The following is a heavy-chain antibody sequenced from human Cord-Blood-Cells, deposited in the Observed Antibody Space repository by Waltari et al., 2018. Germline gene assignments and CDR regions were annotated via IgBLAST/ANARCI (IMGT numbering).Heavy chain of an antibody. Sequence: VQLAQSAAALKKPGSSVKVSCKASGRTFSRYTIRWVRQAPGQGLEWMGRIIPILGIANYAQKFQGRVTITADKSTRTAYMELSSLRSEDTAVYYCARSEVQAPTGYWGQGTLVTVSS. D-gene: IGHD2-15*01. CDR3: ARSEVQAPTGY. V-gene: IGHV1-69*02. J-gene: IGHJ4*02. CDR1: GRTFSRYT. CDR2: IIPILGIA.